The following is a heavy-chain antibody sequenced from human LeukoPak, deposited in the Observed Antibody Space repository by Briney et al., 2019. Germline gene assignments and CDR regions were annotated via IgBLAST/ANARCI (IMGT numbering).Heavy chain of an antibody. V-gene: IGHV3-23*01. CDR3: ARSPGGYSGPFAY. D-gene: IGHD5-12*01. CDR1: GFTFSNYA. Sequence: GGSLRLSCAASGFTFSNYAMSWVRQAPGKGLEWVSAISGSDGSTNYADSVKGRFTISRDNSKNTLYLQMNSLRAEDTAVYYCARSPGGYSGPFAYWGQGTLVTVSS. CDR2: ISGSDGST. J-gene: IGHJ4*02.